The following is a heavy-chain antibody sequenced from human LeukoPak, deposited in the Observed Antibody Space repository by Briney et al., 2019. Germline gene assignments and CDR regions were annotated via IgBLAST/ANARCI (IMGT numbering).Heavy chain of an antibody. Sequence: ASVKVSCKASGYTFTSYDINWVRQATGQGLEWMGWMNPNSGNTGYAQKFQGRVTITRNTSISTAYMELSSLRSEDTAVYYCARATTVRGNNWFDPWGQGTLVTVSS. J-gene: IGHJ5*02. V-gene: IGHV1-8*03. CDR3: ARATTVRGNNWFDP. CDR1: GYTFTSYD. D-gene: IGHD3-10*01. CDR2: MNPNSGNT.